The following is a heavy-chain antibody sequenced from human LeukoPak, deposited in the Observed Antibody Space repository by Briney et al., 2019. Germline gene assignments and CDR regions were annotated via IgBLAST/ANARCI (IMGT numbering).Heavy chain of an antibody. CDR1: GGSISSGGYY. Sequence: SQTLSLTCTVSGGSISSGGYYWSWIRQHPGKGLEWIGYTYYSGSTYYNPSLKSRVTISVDTSKNQFSLKLSSVTAADTAVYYCARVLGYCSGGGCYGAHYYYYAMDVWGQGTTVTVSS. CDR2: TYYSGST. V-gene: IGHV4-31*03. J-gene: IGHJ6*02. D-gene: IGHD2-15*01. CDR3: ARVLGYCSGGGCYGAHYYYYAMDV.